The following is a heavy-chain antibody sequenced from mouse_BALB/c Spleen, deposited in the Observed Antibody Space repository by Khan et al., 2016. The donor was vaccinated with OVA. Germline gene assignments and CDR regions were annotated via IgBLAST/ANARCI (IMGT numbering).Heavy chain of an antibody. J-gene: IGHJ2*01. D-gene: IGHD3-3*01. Sequence: EVQLQESGPGLVKPSQSLSLTCTVTGYSITSGYGWNWIRQFPGNKLEWMGYISYSGSTIYNPSLKSRISITRDTSKNQLFLQLNSVTTEDTATYYCARTARIEYWGQGTTLTVSS. CDR3: ARTARIEY. CDR2: ISYSGST. V-gene: IGHV3-2*02. CDR1: GYSITSGYG.